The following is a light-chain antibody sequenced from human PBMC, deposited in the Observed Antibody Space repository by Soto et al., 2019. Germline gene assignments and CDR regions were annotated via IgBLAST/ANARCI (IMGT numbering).Light chain of an antibody. CDR3: SSYTSSSSVYV. V-gene: IGLV2-14*03. CDR1: SSDVGGYNY. J-gene: IGLJ1*01. CDR2: DVS. Sequence: QSVLTQPASVSGSPGQSITISCTGTSSDVGGYNYVSWYQQHPGKAPKLTIYDVSNRPSGVPNRFSGSKSGNTASLTISGLQAEDEADYYCSSYTSSSSVYVFGSGTKLTVL.